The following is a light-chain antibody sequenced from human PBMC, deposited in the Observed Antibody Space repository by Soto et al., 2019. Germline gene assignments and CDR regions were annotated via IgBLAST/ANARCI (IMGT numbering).Light chain of an antibody. CDR1: SGHSSYA. V-gene: IGLV4-69*01. CDR3: QTWGTDSHVI. CDR2: LNSDGSH. Sequence: QLVLTQSPSASASLGASVKLTCTLSSGHSSYAIAWHQQQPEKGPRYLMKLNSDGSHSKEDGIPDRFSGSSSGAERYLTISSLQSEDEADYYCQTWGTDSHVIFGGGTKLTV. J-gene: IGLJ2*01.